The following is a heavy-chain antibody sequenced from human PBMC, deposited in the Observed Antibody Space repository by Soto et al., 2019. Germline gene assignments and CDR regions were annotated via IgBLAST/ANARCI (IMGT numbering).Heavy chain of an antibody. J-gene: IGHJ6*02. CDR2: ISSTGNTI. D-gene: IGHD2-2*01. Sequence: GGSLRLSCAASGFTFSTYSMNWVRQAPGKGLEWVSYISSTGNTIYYPDSVKGRFTISRDNSKNTLYLQMNSLRAEDTAVYYCAKDLGCSSTSCYVGDYYYYYGMDVWGQGTTVTVSS. V-gene: IGHV3-48*01. CDR3: AKDLGCSSTSCYVGDYYYYYGMDV. CDR1: GFTFSTYS.